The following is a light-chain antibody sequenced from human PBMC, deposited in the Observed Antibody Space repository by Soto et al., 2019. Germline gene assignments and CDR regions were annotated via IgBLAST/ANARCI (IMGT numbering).Light chain of an antibody. CDR2: GAS. CDR1: QSVSSSY. V-gene: IGKV3-20*01. J-gene: IGKJ2*01. Sequence: EIVLTQSPGTLSLSPGERATLSCRASQSVSSSYLAWYKQKPGQAPRLLIHGASTRASAIPDRFSGSASGTDFTISISRLAPDDSAVYYCQQYGSSPMYTFGQGTKLEIK. CDR3: QQYGSSPMYT.